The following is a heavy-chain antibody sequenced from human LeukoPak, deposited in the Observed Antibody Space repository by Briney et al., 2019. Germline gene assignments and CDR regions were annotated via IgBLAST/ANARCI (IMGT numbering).Heavy chain of an antibody. V-gene: IGHV3-33*01. J-gene: IGHJ4*02. CDR3: AREAYYYDSSGYSPKGFDY. D-gene: IGHD3-22*01. CDR1: GFTFSSYG. Sequence: PGGSLRLSCAASGFTFSSYGMHWVRQAPGKGLEWVAVIWYDGSNKYYADSVKGRFTISRDNSKNTLYLQMNSLRAEDMAVYYCAREAYYYDSSGYSPKGFDYWGQGTLVTVSS. CDR2: IWYDGSNK.